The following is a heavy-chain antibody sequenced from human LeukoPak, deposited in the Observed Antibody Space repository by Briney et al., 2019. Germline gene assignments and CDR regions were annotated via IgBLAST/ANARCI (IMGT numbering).Heavy chain of an antibody. V-gene: IGHV3-13*01. CDR1: GFTFSSYD. J-gene: IGHJ6*02. Sequence: GGSLRLSCAAYGFTFSSYDMHWVRQATGKGLEWVSAIGTAGDTYYPGSVKGRFTISRENAKNSLYLQMNSLRAGDTAVYYCAREAQGYCSGGSCYGMDVWGQGTTVTVSS. D-gene: IGHD2-15*01. CDR2: IGTAGDT. CDR3: AREAQGYCSGGSCYGMDV.